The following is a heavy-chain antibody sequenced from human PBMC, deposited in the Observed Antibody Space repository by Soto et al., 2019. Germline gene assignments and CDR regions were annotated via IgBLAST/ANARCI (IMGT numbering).Heavy chain of an antibody. V-gene: IGHV1-69*13. CDR2: IIPIFGTA. Sequence: SVKVSCKASGGTFSSYAISWVRQAPGQGLEWMGGIIPIFGTANYAQKFQGRVTITADESTSTAYMELSSLRSEDTAVYYCARKARWLPDAFDISGKGTMVTVAS. D-gene: IGHD5-12*01. CDR3: ARKARWLPDAFDI. J-gene: IGHJ3*02. CDR1: GGTFSSYA.